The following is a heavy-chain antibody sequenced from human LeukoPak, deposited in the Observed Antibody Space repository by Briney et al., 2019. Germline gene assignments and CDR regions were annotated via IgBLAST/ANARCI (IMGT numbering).Heavy chain of an antibody. CDR1: GFTFSNAW. Sequence: GGSLRLSCVASGFTFSNAWMSWIRQAPGKGLEWIGRIKSKTDGGTADYAAPVKGRFSISRDDSKNTLHLQMNSLKTEDTAVYYCTTGMYSSGWLWGQGTLVTVSS. J-gene: IGHJ4*02. CDR3: TTGMYSSGWL. V-gene: IGHV3-15*01. D-gene: IGHD6-19*01. CDR2: IKSKTDGGTA.